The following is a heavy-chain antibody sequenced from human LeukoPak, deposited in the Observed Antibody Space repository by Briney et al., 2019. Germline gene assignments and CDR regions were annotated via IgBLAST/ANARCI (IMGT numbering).Heavy chain of an antibody. Sequence: ASVTVSCKVSGYTLTELSMHWVRQAPGKGLEWMGGFDPEDGETIYAQKFQGRVTMTEDTSTDTAYMELSSLRSEDTAVYYCATAVDTIVVVPAASVKYGMGVWGQGTTVTVSS. CDR3: ATAVDTIVVVPAASVKYGMGV. CDR2: FDPEDGET. J-gene: IGHJ6*02. D-gene: IGHD2-2*01. V-gene: IGHV1-24*01. CDR1: GYTLTELS.